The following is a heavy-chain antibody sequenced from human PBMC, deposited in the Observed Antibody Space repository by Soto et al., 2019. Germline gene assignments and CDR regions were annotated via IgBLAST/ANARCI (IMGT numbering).Heavy chain of an antibody. J-gene: IGHJ4*02. CDR1: GGSISSGGYS. CDR3: ARATEDYYPDY. V-gene: IGHV4-30-2*01. Sequence: KPSETLSLTCAVSGGSISSGGYSWSWIRQPPGKGLEWIGYIYHSGSTYYNPSLKSRVTISVDRSKNQFSLKLSSVTAADTAVYYCARATEDYYPDYWGQGTLVTVYS. D-gene: IGHD3-10*01. CDR2: IYHSGST.